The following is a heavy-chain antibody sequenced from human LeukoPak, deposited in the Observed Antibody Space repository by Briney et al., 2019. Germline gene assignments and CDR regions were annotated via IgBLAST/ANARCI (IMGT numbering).Heavy chain of an antibody. J-gene: IGHJ4*02. V-gene: IGHV3-7*01. D-gene: IGHD2-2*02. CDR1: GLTFSSYW. CDR3: ARAYQLLYHFDY. CDR2: IKQDGSEK. Sequence: PGGSLRLSCAASGLTFSSYWMSWVRQAPGKGLEWVANIKQDGSEKYYVDSVKGRFTISRDNAKNSLYLQMNSLRAEDTAVYYCARAYQLLYHFDYWGQGTLVTVSS.